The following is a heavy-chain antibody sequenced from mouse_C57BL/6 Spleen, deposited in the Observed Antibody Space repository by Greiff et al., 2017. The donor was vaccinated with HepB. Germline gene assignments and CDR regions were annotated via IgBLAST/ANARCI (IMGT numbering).Heavy chain of an antibody. CDR2: IDPSDSYT. D-gene: IGHD1-1*01. V-gene: IGHV1-69*01. CDR3: ARRDYYGTLFAY. CDR1: GYTFTSYW. J-gene: IGHJ3*01. Sequence: QVQLKQSGAELVMPGASVKLSCKASGYTFTSYWMHWVKQRPGQGLEWIGEIDPSDSYTNYNQKFKGKSTLTVDKSSSTAYMQLSSLTSEDSAVYYCARRDYYGTLFAYWGQGTLVTVSA.